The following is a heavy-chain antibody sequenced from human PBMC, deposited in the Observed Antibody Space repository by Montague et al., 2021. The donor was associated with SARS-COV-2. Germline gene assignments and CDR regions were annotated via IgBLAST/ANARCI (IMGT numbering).Heavy chain of an antibody. CDR1: CVSTASHY. Sequence: SETLSLACTVSCVSTASHYGNWSRRSPGKTTEWIIYDYYYGDTKYNPSLQSRVTISIDTSENQFSLRLNSVTAADTAVYFCARGWAFDPWGQGRLVTVSS. CDR2: DYYYGDT. J-gene: IGHJ3*01. V-gene: IGHV4-59*08. CDR3: ARGWAFDP. D-gene: IGHD6-19*01.